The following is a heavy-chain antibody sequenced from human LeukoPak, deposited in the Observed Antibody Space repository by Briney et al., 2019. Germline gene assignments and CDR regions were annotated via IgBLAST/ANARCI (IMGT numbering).Heavy chain of an antibody. Sequence: GGSLRLSCAASGFTFSSYEMNWVRQAPGKGLEWVSGISWNSGSIGYADSVKGRFTISRDNAKNSLYLQMNSLRAEDMALYYCAKASHASIAVADLDYWGQGTLVTVSS. CDR1: GFTFSSYE. J-gene: IGHJ4*02. V-gene: IGHV3-9*03. D-gene: IGHD6-19*01. CDR3: AKASHASIAVADLDY. CDR2: ISWNSGSI.